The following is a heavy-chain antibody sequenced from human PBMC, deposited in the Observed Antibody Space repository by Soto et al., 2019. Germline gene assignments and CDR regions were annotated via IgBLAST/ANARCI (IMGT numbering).Heavy chain of an antibody. D-gene: IGHD4-17*01. CDR1: GNTFTRFG. V-gene: IGHV1-18*01. J-gene: IGHJ6*02. CDR3: ARSGDQVDYYYYCGMDV. CDR2: VSGNSGNT. Sequence: QIQLVQSGAEVKKPGASVKVSCKASGNTFTRFGISWVRQAPGQGLEWMGWVSGNSGNTEYAQKFQRRLTMTTDTSTSTADMALRSLRSDDTAVYYWARSGDQVDYYYYCGMDVWGQGTTVTVSS.